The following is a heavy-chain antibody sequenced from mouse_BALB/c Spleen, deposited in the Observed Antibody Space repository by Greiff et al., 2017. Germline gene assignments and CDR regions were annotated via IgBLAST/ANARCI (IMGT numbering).Heavy chain of an antibody. V-gene: IGHV1-4*01. D-gene: IGHD2-1*01. CDR3: ARSIYQRYAMDY. CDR1: GYTFTSYT. Sequence: VHLVESGAELARPGASVKMSCKASGYTFTSYTMHWVKQRPGQGLEWIGYINPSSGYTNYNQKFKDKATLTADKSSSTAYMQLSSLTSEDSAVYYCARSIYQRYAMDYWGQGTSVTVSS. J-gene: IGHJ4*01. CDR2: INPSSGYT.